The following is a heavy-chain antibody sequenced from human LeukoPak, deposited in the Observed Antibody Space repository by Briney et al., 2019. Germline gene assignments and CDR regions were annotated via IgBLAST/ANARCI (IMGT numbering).Heavy chain of an antibody. Sequence: SETLSLTCTVSGGSISSGGYYWSWIRQHPGKGLEWIGYIYYSGSTYYNPSLKSRVTISVYTSKNQFSLKLSSVTAADTAVYYCARETYYDFWSGYATVYYYYYMDVWGKGTTVTVSS. V-gene: IGHV4-31*03. D-gene: IGHD3-3*01. CDR1: GGSISSGGYY. CDR3: ARETYYDFWSGYATVYYYYYMDV. CDR2: IYYSGST. J-gene: IGHJ6*03.